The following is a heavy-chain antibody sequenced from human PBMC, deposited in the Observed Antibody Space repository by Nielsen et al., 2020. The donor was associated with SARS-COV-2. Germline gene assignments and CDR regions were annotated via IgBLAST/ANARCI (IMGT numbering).Heavy chain of an antibody. J-gene: IGHJ4*02. V-gene: IGHV3-23*01. CDR3: AKFLDSSSWYYLDY. Sequence: GESLKISCAASGFSVSNYAIGWVRQPPGKGLEWVPVISNSIRSTNYADSVKGRFTVSRDNSKNTVYLQMNSLRAEDTARYYCAKFLDSSSWYYLDYWGQGTLVTVSS. CDR1: GFSVSNYA. D-gene: IGHD6-13*01. CDR2: ISNSIRST.